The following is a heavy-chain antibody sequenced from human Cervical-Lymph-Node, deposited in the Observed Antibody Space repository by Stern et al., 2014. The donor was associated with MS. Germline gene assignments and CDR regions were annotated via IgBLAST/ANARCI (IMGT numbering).Heavy chain of an antibody. Sequence: EVQLVESGGGLVQPGRSLRLSCAASGFTLDDYAMYWVRQAPGKGLEWVSGISWNSGRIGYADSVKGRFTISRDNAKNSLYLQMNSLRAEDTALYYCAKGYYYGSEMIDYWGQGTLVTVSS. V-gene: IGHV3-9*01. D-gene: IGHD3-10*01. J-gene: IGHJ4*02. CDR1: GFTLDDYA. CDR3: AKGYYYGSEMIDY. CDR2: ISWNSGRI.